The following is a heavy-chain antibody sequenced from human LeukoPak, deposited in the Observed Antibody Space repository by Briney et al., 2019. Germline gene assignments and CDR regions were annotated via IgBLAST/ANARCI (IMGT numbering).Heavy chain of an antibody. J-gene: IGHJ4*02. V-gene: IGHV3-21*01. CDR1: GFTFSSYS. CDR3: ARARYSSGWDSDY. CDR2: ISSSSSYI. Sequence: KPGGSLRLSCAASGFTFSSYSMNWARQAPGKGLEWVSSISSSSSYIYYADSVKGRFTISRDNAKNSLYLQMNSLRAEDTAVYYCARARYSSGWDSDYWGQGTLVTVSS. D-gene: IGHD6-19*01.